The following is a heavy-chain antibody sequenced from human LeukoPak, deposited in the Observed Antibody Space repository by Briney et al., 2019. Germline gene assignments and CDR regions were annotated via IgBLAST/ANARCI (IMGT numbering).Heavy chain of an antibody. CDR1: GGSISNY. D-gene: IGHD3-9*01. CDR2: IYYSGST. CDR3: ARGSQTYYDILTGYYFPDNWFDP. V-gene: IGHV4-59*01. Sequence: PSETLSLTCTVSGGSISNYWSWIRQPPGKGLEWIGYIYYSGSTNYNPSLKSRVTISVDTSKNQFSLKLGSVTAADTAVYYCARGSQTYYDILTGYYFPDNWFDPWGQGTLVTVSS. J-gene: IGHJ5*02.